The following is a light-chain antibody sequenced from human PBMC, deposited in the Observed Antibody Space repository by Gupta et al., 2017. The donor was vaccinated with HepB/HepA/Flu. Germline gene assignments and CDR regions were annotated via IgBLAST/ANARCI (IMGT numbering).Light chain of an antibody. CDR1: QSRWQRFGNNY. CDR2: VGS. Sequence: ESGMTQSPLSLSVSPGGAASISCSSSQSRWQRFGNNYVDWYVQKSGQSPQLVIYVGSKRASGVPERFRGSESGTDCTLGIIRVEAEDVGVYYCGRALQVPRTFGQGTKMDIK. CDR3: GRALQVPRT. J-gene: IGKJ2*02. V-gene: IGKV2-28*01.